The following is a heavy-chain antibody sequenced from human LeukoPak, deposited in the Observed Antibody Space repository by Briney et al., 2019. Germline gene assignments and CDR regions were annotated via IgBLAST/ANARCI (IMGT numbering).Heavy chain of an antibody. V-gene: IGHV3-64*01. Sequence: QPGGSLRLSCAASGFTFSSYWMSWVRRAPGRGLEYVSAISSNGGSTYYANSVKGRFTISRDNSKNTLYLQMGSLRAEDMAMYYCARTYCSSTSCLVDYWGQGTLVTVSS. CDR1: GFTFSSYW. D-gene: IGHD2-2*01. J-gene: IGHJ4*02. CDR3: ARTYCSSTSCLVDY. CDR2: ISSNGGST.